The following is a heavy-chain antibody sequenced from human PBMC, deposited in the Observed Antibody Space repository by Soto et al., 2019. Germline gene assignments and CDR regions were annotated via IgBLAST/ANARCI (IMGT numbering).Heavy chain of an antibody. D-gene: IGHD3-16*01. CDR3: ARVGDLEDYFDY. Sequence: QLQLQESGSGLVKPSQTLSLTCAVSGGSISSGGYSWSWIRQPPGKGLEWIGYIYHSGSTYYNPSLKSRVTISVDRSKNQFTLKLSSVTAADTAVYCCARVGDLEDYFDYWGQGTLVTVSS. J-gene: IGHJ4*02. V-gene: IGHV4-30-2*01. CDR1: GGSISSGGYS. CDR2: IYHSGST.